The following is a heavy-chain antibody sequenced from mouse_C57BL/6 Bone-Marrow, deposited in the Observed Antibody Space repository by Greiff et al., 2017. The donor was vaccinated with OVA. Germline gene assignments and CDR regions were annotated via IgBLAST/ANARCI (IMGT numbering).Heavy chain of an antibody. V-gene: IGHV2-9-1*01. D-gene: IGHD2-5*01. J-gene: IGHJ4*01. CDR1: GFSLTSYA. Sequence: VQLQQSGPGLVAPSQSLSITCTVSGFSLTSYAISWVRQPPGKGLEWLGVIWTGGGTNYNSALKSRLSISKDNSKSQVFLKMNSLQTDDTARYYCASAYYSNYGVSMDYWGQGTSVTVSS. CDR3: ASAYYSNYGVSMDY. CDR2: IWTGGGT.